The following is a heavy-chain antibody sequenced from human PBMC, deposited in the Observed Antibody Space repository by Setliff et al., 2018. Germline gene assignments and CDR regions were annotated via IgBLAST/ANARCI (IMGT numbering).Heavy chain of an antibody. CDR2: ISGSGDST. Sequence: GGSLRLSCAASGFTFSSYAMSWVRQAPGKGLEWVSAISGSGDSTYYADSVKGRFTISRDNAKNTLYLQMNSLRAEDTAVYYCARAHSSTLSVHDYWGQGTLVTVSS. CDR1: GFTFSSYA. CDR3: ARAHSSTLSVHDY. D-gene: IGHD2-2*01. J-gene: IGHJ4*02. V-gene: IGHV3-23*01.